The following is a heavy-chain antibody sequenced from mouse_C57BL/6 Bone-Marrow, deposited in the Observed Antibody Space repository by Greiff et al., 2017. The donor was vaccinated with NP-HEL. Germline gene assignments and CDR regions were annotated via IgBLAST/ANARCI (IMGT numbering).Heavy chain of an antibody. CDR1: GFTFSSYG. J-gene: IGHJ3*01. CDR3: SSPYDYDVAWFAY. V-gene: IGHV5-6*01. D-gene: IGHD2-4*01. CDR2: ISSGGSYI. Sequence: EVQLVESGGDLVKPGGSLKLSCAASGFTFSSYGMSWVRQTPDKRLEWVATISSGGSYIYYPDSVKGRFTISRDNAKNTLYLQMSSLQSEDKAMYYCSSPYDYDVAWFAYGGQGTLVTVSA.